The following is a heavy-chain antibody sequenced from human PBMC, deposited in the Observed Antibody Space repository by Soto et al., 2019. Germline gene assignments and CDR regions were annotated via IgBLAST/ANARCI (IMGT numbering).Heavy chain of an antibody. CDR2: ISPYGQGI. Sequence: EVQLLESGGGLVQPGGSLRLSCAASGFTLNNYGMSWVRQAPGKGLEWVSAISPYGQGIYYADSVKGRFIISKDNSKNTVFLHMDSLTADDTAVYYCAKDRGYPRDYFHYWGQGTLVTVSS. D-gene: IGHD6-13*01. CDR3: AKDRGYPRDYFHY. J-gene: IGHJ4*02. V-gene: IGHV3-23*01. CDR1: GFTLNNYG.